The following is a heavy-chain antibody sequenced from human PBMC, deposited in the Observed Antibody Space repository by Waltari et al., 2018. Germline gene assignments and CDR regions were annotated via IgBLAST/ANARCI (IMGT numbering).Heavy chain of an antibody. CDR3: ASGGSLGAYYYGMDV. Sequence: QVQLQESGPGLVKPSETLSLTCTVAGGSISSYYWSWIRQPPGKGLEWIGYIYYSGSTNYNPSLKSRVTISVDTSKNQFSLKLSSVTAADTAVYYCASGGSLGAYYYGMDVWGQGTTVTVSS. CDR2: IYYSGST. D-gene: IGHD3-10*01. V-gene: IGHV4-59*01. CDR1: GGSISSYY. J-gene: IGHJ6*02.